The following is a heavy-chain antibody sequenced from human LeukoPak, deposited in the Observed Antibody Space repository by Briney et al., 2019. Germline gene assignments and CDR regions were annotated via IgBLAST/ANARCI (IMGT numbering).Heavy chain of an antibody. D-gene: IGHD4-17*01. V-gene: IGHV3-7*01. Sequence: GGSLRLSCSASGFTFSRYWMTWVREAPGRGLECVANINQDGSEKNCVDSVNGRFTISRDNAKNSMYLQINSLRAEDTAVYYCARVLVDYGQRDYWGQGTLVIVSS. CDR3: ARVLVDYGQRDY. J-gene: IGHJ4*02. CDR2: INQDGSEK. CDR1: GFTFSRYW.